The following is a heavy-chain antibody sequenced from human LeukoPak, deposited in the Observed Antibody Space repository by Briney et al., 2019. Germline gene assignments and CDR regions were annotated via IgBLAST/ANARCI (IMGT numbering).Heavy chain of an antibody. V-gene: IGHV4-61*02. J-gene: IGHJ4*02. CDR1: GGSRSSGTYY. CDR3: ARYDVWGTYRAFDY. D-gene: IGHD3-16*02. Sequence: SETLSLTCTVSGGSRSSGTYYWSWIRQPAGKGLEWIGRIYASGSTNYNPSLKSRVTISVDTSKNQFSLKLSSVTAADTAVYYCARYDVWGTYRAFDYWGQGTLVTASS. CDR2: IYASGST.